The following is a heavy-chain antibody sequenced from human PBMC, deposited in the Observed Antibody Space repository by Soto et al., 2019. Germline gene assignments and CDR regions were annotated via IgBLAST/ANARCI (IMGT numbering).Heavy chain of an antibody. Sequence: QVQLVESGGGVVQPGRSLRLSCAASGFTFSSYGMHWVRQSPGKGLEWVAVISYDGSNKYYADSVKGRFTISRDNSKNTLYLQMNSLRPEDTAVYYYAKETLGGPLGGSGQVYYCYMDVWGKGTTVTVSS. CDR3: AKETLGGPLGGSGQVYYCYMDV. V-gene: IGHV3-30*18. J-gene: IGHJ6*03. CDR2: ISYDGSNK. D-gene: IGHD3-10*01. CDR1: GFTFSSYG.